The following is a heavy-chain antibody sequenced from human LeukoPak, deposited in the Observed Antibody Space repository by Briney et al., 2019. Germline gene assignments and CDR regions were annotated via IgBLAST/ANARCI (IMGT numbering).Heavy chain of an antibody. J-gene: IGHJ6*03. Sequence: GASVKVSCKASGYTFTSYDINWVRQATGQGLEWMGWMNPNSGNTGYAQKFQGRVTMTRNTSISTAYMELSSLRSEDTAVYYCARGXMVRGVIITYYYYYYMDVWGKGTTVTVS. CDR1: GYTFTSYD. CDR3: ARGXMVRGVIITYYYYYYMDV. V-gene: IGHV1-8*01. D-gene: IGHD3-10*01. CDR2: MNPNSGNT.